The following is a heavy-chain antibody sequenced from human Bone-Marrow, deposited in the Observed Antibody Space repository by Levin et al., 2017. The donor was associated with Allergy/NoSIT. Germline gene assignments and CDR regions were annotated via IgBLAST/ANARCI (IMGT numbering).Heavy chain of an antibody. V-gene: IGHV4-38-2*02. Sequence: PSETLSLTYAVSGYSISSAYYWGWIRQPTGKGLEWIGSSYHSGSSYYNPSLKSRVTISVDTPKNQFSLKLRSATAADTAVYYCARDGRPTVTGVDYWGQGTLVTVSS. CDR3: ARDGRPTVTGVDY. CDR2: SYHSGSS. D-gene: IGHD4-17*01. CDR1: GYSISSAYY. J-gene: IGHJ4*02.